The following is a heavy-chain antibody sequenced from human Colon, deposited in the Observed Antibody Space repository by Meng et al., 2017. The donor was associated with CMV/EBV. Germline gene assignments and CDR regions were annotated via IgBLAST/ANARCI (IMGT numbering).Heavy chain of an antibody. Sequence: SETLSLTCTVSGGSVNSGSYYWSWIRQPPGKGLEWIGYIFYSGTTKYNPSLKNRVNISLDRSKNQFSLNLNSVTAADTAVYYCARDSPRLADFDLWGQGRLVTVSS. CDR2: IFYSGTT. J-gene: IGHJ5*02. CDR1: GGSVNSGSYY. V-gene: IGHV4-61*01. D-gene: IGHD2-21*01. CDR3: ARDSPRLADFDL.